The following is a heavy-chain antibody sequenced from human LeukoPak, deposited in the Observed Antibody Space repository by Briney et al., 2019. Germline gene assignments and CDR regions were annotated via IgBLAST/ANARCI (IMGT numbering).Heavy chain of an antibody. J-gene: IGHJ6*04. CDR3: ARDRGIWMDV. CDR1: GFTFSSYS. Sequence: PRGSLRLSCAASGFTFSSYSMNWVRQAPGKGLEWVSSISSSSSYIYYADSVKGRFTISRDNAKNSLYLQMNSLRAEDTAVYYCARDRGIWMDVWGKGTTVTVSS. V-gene: IGHV3-21*01. D-gene: IGHD2-15*01. CDR2: ISSSSSYI.